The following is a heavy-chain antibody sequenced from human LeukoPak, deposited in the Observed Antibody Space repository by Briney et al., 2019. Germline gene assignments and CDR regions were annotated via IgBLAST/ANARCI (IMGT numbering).Heavy chain of an antibody. CDR3: ARETDYYDSSGYAGLWF. Sequence: SVKVSCKASGGTFSSYAISWVRQAPGQGLEWMGRIIPIFGTANYAQKFQGRVTITTDESTSTAYMELSSLRSEDTAVYYCARETDYYDSSGYAGLWFWGQGTLVTVSS. V-gene: IGHV1-69*05. J-gene: IGHJ4*02. CDR1: GGTFSSYA. CDR2: IIPIFGTA. D-gene: IGHD3-22*01.